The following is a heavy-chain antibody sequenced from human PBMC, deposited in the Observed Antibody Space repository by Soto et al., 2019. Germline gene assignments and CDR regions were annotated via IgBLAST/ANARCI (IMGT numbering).Heavy chain of an antibody. V-gene: IGHV3-7*05. CDR3: ARGGVGYSGYDGGRGGYY. CDR2: IKQDGSEK. J-gene: IGHJ4*02. CDR1: GFTFSSYW. Sequence: PGGSLRLSCAASGFTFSSYWMSWVRQAPGKGLEWVANIKQDGSEKYYVDSVKGRFTISRDNAKNSLYLQMNSLRAEDTAVYYCARGGVGYSGYDGGRGGYYWGQGTLVPVSS. D-gene: IGHD5-12*01.